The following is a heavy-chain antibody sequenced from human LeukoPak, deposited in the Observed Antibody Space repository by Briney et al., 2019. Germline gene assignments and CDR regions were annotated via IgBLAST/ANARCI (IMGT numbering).Heavy chain of an antibody. CDR2: IYSDGST. CDR3: ARFIGYCSSTSCYNHGMDV. CDR1: GFTVSSNY. D-gene: IGHD2-2*02. J-gene: IGHJ6*02. Sequence: GGSLRLSCAASGFTVSSNYMSWVRQAPGKGLEWVSVIYSDGSTYYADSVKGRFTISRDNSKNTLYLQMNSLRAEDTAVYYCARFIGYCSSTSCYNHGMDVWGQGTTVTVSS. V-gene: IGHV3-53*01.